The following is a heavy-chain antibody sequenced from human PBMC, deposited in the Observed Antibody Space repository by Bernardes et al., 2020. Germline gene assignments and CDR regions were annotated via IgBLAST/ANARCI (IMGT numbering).Heavy chain of an antibody. Sequence: ASVKVSCKASGYTFNVYYMHWVRQAPGQGLEWMGRINPQSGGTNYAQKFQGRVTMTRDTSISTAYMDLSRLRFDDTAMYYCARGNSGYDWRYFDFWGRGTLVTVSS. CDR3: ARGNSGYDWRYFDF. J-gene: IGHJ2*01. CDR2: INPQSGGT. D-gene: IGHD5-12*01. CDR1: GYTFNVYY. V-gene: IGHV1-2*06.